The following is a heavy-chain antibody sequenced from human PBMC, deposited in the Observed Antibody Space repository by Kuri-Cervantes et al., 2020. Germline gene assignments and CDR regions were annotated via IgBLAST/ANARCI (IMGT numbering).Heavy chain of an antibody. CDR1: GLTFSDYY. CDR2: ISGSGGST. Sequence: GGSLRLSCAASGLTFSDYYMSWIRQAPGKGLEWVSAISGSGGSTYYADSVKGRFTISRDNSKNTLYLQMNSLRAEDTAVYYCAKSAGDYAPLDYWGQGTLVTVSS. CDR3: AKSAGDYAPLDY. V-gene: IGHV3-23*01. D-gene: IGHD4-17*01. J-gene: IGHJ4*02.